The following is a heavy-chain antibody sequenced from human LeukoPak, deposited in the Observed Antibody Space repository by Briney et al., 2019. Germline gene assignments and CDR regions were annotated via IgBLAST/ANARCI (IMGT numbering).Heavy chain of an antibody. CDR1: GDSISSGDYS. Sequence: SQTLSLTCAVSGDSISSGDYSWSWLRQPPGKGLEWIGYIFHSGNSYYNPSLKSRVTISVDKSKNQFSLRLTSVTAADTAVDYCARELWFVNAPGSWLDLWGQGTLVTVSS. J-gene: IGHJ5*02. V-gene: IGHV4-30-2*01. D-gene: IGHD3-10*01. CDR3: ARELWFVNAPGSWLDL. CDR2: IFHSGNS.